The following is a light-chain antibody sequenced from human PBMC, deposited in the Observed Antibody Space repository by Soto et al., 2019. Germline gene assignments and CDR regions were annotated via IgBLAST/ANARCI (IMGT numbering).Light chain of an antibody. CDR1: QSVSSSY. V-gene: IGKV3-11*01. Sequence: IVLPQSPGTLSLSPGERATLSCSASQSVSSSYLAWYQQKPGQAPRLLIYDASNRATGIPARFSGSGSGTDFTLTISSLEPEDFAVYYCQQRSNWPPITFGQGTRLEI. CDR3: QQRSNWPPIT. CDR2: DAS. J-gene: IGKJ5*01.